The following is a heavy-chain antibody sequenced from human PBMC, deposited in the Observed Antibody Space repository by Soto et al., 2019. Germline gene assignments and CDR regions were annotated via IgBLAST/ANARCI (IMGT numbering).Heavy chain of an antibody. CDR2: INSDGSHT. CDR1: GLTFNFYW. Sequence: EVQLVESGGGLVQPGGSLRLSCAASGLTFNFYWMHWVRQGPGKGLVWVSRINSDGSHTIYVDSVKGRFTISRDNAKNTLFLQMNSLRAEDEAVYYCAGGMTGLDVWGQGTMVTVTS. CDR3: AGGMTGLDV. J-gene: IGHJ6*02. V-gene: IGHV3-74*01.